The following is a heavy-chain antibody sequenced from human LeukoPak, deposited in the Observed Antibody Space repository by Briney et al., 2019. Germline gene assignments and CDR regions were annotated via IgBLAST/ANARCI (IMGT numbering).Heavy chain of an antibody. Sequence: GGSLRLSCAASGFTFSSYGMHWVRQATGKGLEWVAVIWYDGSNKYYADSVKGRLSISRDNSKNTLYLQMNSLRAEDTAVYYCAKPPQAGDAFDIWGQGTMVTASS. CDR2: IWYDGSNK. CDR3: AKPPQAGDAFDI. J-gene: IGHJ3*02. V-gene: IGHV3-33*06. CDR1: GFTFSSYG.